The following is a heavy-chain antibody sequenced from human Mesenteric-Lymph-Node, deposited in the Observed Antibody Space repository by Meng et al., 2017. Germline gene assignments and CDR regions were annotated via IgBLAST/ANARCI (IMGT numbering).Heavy chain of an antibody. CDR3: AAFYYESSGYFRADY. V-gene: IGHV1-2*06. Sequence: QAQLVQSGAEVTKPGALAKLSCKASGYPFTGYYSHWARQAPGQGLEWMGRINLNSGGTNYAQKFQGRVTMTWDTSISVAQMELSSLRSDDTAVYYCAAFYYESSGYFRADYWGQGILVTVSS. CDR2: INLNSGGT. D-gene: IGHD3-22*01. J-gene: IGHJ4*02. CDR1: GYPFTGYY.